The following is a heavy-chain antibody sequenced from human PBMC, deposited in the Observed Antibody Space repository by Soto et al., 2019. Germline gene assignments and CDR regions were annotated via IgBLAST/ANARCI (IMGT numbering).Heavy chain of an antibody. CDR1: GFTFRNYW. Sequence: PGGSLRLSCAASGFTFRNYWMHWVRQAPGKGLEWVARINYDGVAKYYADSVKGRFTISRDNSKNTLYLQMNSLRTEDTAVYHCAKEPVGPDWYFDLWGRGTLVTVSS. J-gene: IGHJ2*01. CDR3: AKEPVGPDWYFDL. V-gene: IGHV3-30*02. CDR2: INYDGVAK.